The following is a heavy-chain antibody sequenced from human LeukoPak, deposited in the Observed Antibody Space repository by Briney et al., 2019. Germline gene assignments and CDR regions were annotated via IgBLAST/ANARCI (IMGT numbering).Heavy chain of an antibody. D-gene: IGHD1-26*01. J-gene: IGHJ5*02. CDR2: INPNSGGT. Sequence: ASVKVSCKTSGYSFTSYSITWVRQAPGQGLEWMGWINPNSGGTNYAQKFQGRVTMTRDTSISTAYMELSRLRSDDTAVYYCARPLYSGSYDWFDPWGQGTLVTVSS. CDR1: GYSFTSYS. V-gene: IGHV1-2*02. CDR3: ARPLYSGSYDWFDP.